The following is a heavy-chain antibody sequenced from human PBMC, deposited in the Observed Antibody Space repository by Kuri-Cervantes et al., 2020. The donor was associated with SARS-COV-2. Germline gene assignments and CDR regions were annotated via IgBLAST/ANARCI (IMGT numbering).Heavy chain of an antibody. V-gene: IGHV3-23*01. CDR2: ISGSGGST. Sequence: GESLKISCAASGFTFSSYAMSWVRQAPGKGLEWVSAISGSGGSTYYADSVKGRFTISRDNSKNTLYLQMNSLRAEDTAVYYCAIGYYGSGSYYYYYYYMDVWGKGTTVTVSS. D-gene: IGHD3-10*01. CDR1: GFTFSSYA. CDR3: AIGYYGSGSYYYYYYYMDV. J-gene: IGHJ6*03.